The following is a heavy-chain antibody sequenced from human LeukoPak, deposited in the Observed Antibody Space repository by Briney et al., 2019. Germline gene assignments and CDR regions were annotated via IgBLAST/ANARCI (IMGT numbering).Heavy chain of an antibody. V-gene: IGHV3-11*04. CDR2: ISSSGSTI. CDR3: ARDLYSSSSHYFDY. D-gene: IGHD6-6*01. Sequence: PGGSLRLSCAASGFTFSDYYMSWIRQAPGKGLEWVSYISSSGSTIYYADSVKGRFTISRDNAKNSLYLQMNSLRAEDTAVYYCARDLYSSSSHYFDYWGQGTLVTVSS. J-gene: IGHJ4*02. CDR1: GFTFSDYY.